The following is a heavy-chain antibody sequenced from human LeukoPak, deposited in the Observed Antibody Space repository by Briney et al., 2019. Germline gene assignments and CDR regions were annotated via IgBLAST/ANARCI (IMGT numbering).Heavy chain of an antibody. CDR2: ISGSGVGT. J-gene: IGHJ2*01. Sequence: GGSLRLSCAASGFTFSDYTMNWVRRAPGKGLEWVSAISGSGVGTYYADSVKGRFTISRDNSWNTLYLQMSSLRAEDTAVYYCAKDPRKGIDWYFDLWGRGTLVTVSS. V-gene: IGHV3-23*01. D-gene: IGHD3-10*01. CDR3: AKDPRKGIDWYFDL. CDR1: GFTFSDYT.